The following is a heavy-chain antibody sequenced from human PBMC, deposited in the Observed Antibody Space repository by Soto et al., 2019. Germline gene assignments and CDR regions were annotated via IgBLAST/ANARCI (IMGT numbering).Heavy chain of an antibody. CDR2: ISYDGSNK. CDR1: GFTFSSYG. V-gene: IGHV3-30*18. D-gene: IGHD2-15*01. J-gene: IGHJ4*02. CDR3: GKVSVYCSAGSSYRVFDY. Sequence: GSLRLSCAASGFTFSSYGMHWVRQAPGKGLEWVAVISYDGSNKYYADSVKGRFTISRDNSKNTLYLQMNSLRAEDTAVYYCGKVSVYCSAGSSYRVFDYWGQGTLVTVSS.